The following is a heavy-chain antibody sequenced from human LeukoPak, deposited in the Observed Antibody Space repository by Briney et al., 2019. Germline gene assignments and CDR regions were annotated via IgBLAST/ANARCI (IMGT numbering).Heavy chain of an antibody. CDR2: LYTSGTT. J-gene: IGHJ4*02. Sequence: SETLSLTCTVSGGSISSTTSYWTWIRQPAGKGLEWIGHLYTSGTTSYNPSLQSRVTISADTSKHQFSLRLTSVTAADTAVYYCARAGGSVGWYGTIDSWGQGTLVTVSS. D-gene: IGHD6-19*01. V-gene: IGHV4-61*09. CDR1: GGSISSTTSY. CDR3: ARAGGSVGWYGTIDS.